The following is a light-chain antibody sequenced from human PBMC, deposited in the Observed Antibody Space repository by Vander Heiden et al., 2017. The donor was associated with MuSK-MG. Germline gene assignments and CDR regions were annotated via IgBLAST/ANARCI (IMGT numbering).Light chain of an antibody. V-gene: IGLV2-14*01. CDR1: SNDVGGYNY. CDR2: DVS. Sequence: QSALTQPASVSESPGQSISISCTGTSNDVGGYNYVSWYQHHPGKAPKVLIYDVSNRPSGVSDRFSGSKSGNTASLTISGLQAEDEADYYCTSYSGSGTLYIFGTGTKVTVL. J-gene: IGLJ1*01. CDR3: TSYSGSGTLYI.